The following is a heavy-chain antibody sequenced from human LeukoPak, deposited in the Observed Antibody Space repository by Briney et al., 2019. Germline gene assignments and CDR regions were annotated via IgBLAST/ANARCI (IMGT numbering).Heavy chain of an antibody. D-gene: IGHD2-15*01. CDR3: ARHVAEYCSGGSCYPYYFDY. Sequence: PSETLSLTCTVSGGSISSSSYYWGWIRQPPGKGLEWIGSIYYSGSTYYNPSLKSRVTISVDTSKNQFSLKLSSVTAADTALYYCARHVAEYCSGGSCYPYYFDYWGQGTLVTVSS. V-gene: IGHV4-39*01. CDR2: IYYSGST. J-gene: IGHJ4*02. CDR1: GGSISSSSYY.